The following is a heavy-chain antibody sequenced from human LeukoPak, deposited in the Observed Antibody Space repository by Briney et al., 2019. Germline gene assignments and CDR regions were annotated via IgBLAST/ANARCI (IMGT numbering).Heavy chain of an antibody. Sequence: SQTLSLTCTVSGGSISSGGYYWSWIRQPPGKGLEWIGYIYHSGSTYYNPSLKSRVTISVDRSKNQFSLKLSSVTAADTAVYYCARSSVADTFDYWGQGTLVTVSS. D-gene: IGHD3-22*01. CDR3: ARSSVADTFDY. V-gene: IGHV4-30-2*01. CDR1: GGSISSGGYY. J-gene: IGHJ4*02. CDR2: IYHSGST.